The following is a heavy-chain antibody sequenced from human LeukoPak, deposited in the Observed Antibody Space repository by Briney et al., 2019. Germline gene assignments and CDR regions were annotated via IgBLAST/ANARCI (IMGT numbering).Heavy chain of an antibody. CDR1: GGSISSSSYY. CDR2: IYYSGST. Sequence: SETLSLTCTVSGGSISSSSYYWGWIRQPPGKGLEWIGSIYYSGSTYYNPSLKSRVTISVDTSKNQFSLKLSSVTAADTAVYYCARGFSRPRWFDPWGQGTLVTVSS. CDR3: ARGFSRPRWFDP. D-gene: IGHD2/OR15-2a*01. V-gene: IGHV4-39*07. J-gene: IGHJ5*02.